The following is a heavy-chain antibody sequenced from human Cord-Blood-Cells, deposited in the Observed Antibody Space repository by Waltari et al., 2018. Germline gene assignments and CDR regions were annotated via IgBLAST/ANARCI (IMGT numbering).Heavy chain of an antibody. J-gene: IGHJ3*02. CDR2: INHSGST. V-gene: IGHV4-34*01. CDR3: ARGGDILTGYYYAFDI. Sequence: VQLQQWGAGLLKPSETLSLTCAVYGGSFSGYYWTWLPQPPGKGLEWIGEINHSGSTNYNPSRKSRVTISVDTSKNQFSLKLSSVTAADTAVYYCARGGDILTGYYYAFDIWGQGTMVTVSS. D-gene: IGHD3-9*01. CDR1: GGSFSGYY.